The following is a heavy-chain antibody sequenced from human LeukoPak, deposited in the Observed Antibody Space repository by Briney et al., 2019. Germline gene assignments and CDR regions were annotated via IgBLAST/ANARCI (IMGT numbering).Heavy chain of an antibody. J-gene: IGHJ4*02. CDR2: IYYSGST. CDR3: ASHYYDGSGLDY. V-gene: IGHV4-30-4*01. CDR1: GGSISSGDYY. Sequence: NPSQTLSLTCTVSGGSISSGDYYWSWIRQPPGKGLGWIGYIYYSGSTYYNPSLKSRVTRSVDTSKNQFSLKLSSVTAADTPVYYCASHYYDGSGLDYWGQGTLVTVSS. D-gene: IGHD3-22*01.